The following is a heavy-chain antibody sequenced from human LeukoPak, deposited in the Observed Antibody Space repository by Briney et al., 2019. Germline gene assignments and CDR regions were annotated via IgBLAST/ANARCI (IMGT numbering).Heavy chain of an antibody. CDR1: GGSISSSSYY. D-gene: IGHD4-17*01. CDR2: IYYSGST. Sequence: PSETLSLTCTVSGGSISSSSYYWGWIRQPPGKGLEWIGSIYYSGSTYYNPSLKSRVTISVDTSKNQFSLKLSSVTAADTAVYYCATRKITDRYGDYGLFDPWGQGTLVTVSS. CDR3: ATRKITDRYGDYGLFDP. V-gene: IGHV4-39*07. J-gene: IGHJ5*02.